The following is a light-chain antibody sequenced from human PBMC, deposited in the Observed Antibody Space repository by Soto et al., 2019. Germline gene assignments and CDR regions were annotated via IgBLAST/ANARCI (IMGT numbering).Light chain of an antibody. Sequence: DIQMTQSQSSLSASVGDSVALTCRASQSISSYLHWYQQKPGKAPKLLIYAASSLQSGVPSRFSGSGSGTDFTLTISSLQPEDFATYSCQQTYRTPLTFGGGTKVDIK. CDR1: QSISSY. J-gene: IGKJ4*01. CDR2: AAS. V-gene: IGKV1-39*01. CDR3: QQTYRTPLT.